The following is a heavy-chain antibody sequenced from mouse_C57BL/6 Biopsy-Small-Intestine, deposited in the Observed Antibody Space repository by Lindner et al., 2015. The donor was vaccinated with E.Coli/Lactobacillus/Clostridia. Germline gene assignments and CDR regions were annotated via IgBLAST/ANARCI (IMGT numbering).Heavy chain of an antibody. D-gene: IGHD1-1*01. CDR1: GYSFTDHY. CDR2: INPNTGTT. Sequence: SVKVSCKTSGYSFTDHYIHWVRQTPGQGLEWMGWINPNTGTTDYAQKFQDRVTLTRDTSINTAYIDLKRLKSDDTAMYYCARRSTTAVCPFDYWGQGTLITVSS. CDR3: ARRSTTAVCPFDY. V-gene: IGHV1-84*02. J-gene: IGHJ2*01.